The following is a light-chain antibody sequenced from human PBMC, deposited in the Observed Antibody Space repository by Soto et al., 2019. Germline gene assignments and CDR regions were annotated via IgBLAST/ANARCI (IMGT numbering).Light chain of an antibody. CDR1: SSDVGGYNY. CDR2: DVS. Sequence: QSVLTQPASVSGSPGQSITISCTGTSSDVGGYNYVSWYQQHPGKAPKLMIYDVSNRPSGVSNRFSGSKSGNTASLTISGLQAEVEADYYCSTYISSSTPHVFGTGTKVPVL. V-gene: IGLV2-14*01. CDR3: STYISSSTPHV. J-gene: IGLJ1*01.